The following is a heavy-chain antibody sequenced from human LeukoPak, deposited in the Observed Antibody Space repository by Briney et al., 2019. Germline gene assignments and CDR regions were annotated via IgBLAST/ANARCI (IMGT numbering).Heavy chain of an antibody. CDR2: ISYDGSNK. D-gene: IGHD1-26*01. Sequence: PGRSLRLSCAASGFTFSSYGMHWVRQAPGKGLEWVAVISYDGSNKYYADSVKGRFTISRGNSKNTLYLQMNSLRAEDTAVYYCAKSGGSYFDYWGQGTLVTVSS. CDR1: GFTFSSYG. CDR3: AKSGGSYFDY. J-gene: IGHJ4*02. V-gene: IGHV3-30*18.